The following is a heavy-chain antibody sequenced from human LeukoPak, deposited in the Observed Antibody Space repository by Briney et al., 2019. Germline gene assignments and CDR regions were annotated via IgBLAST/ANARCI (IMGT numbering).Heavy chain of an antibody. J-gene: IGHJ4*02. CDR2: IYYSGNT. CDR1: GGSISSSSYY. CDR3: ARETSIAALI. Sequence: SETLSLTCTVSGGSISSSSYYWGWIRPPPGKGLEWIGSIYYSGNTYYNPSLKSRVIISVDTSKSQLSLKLTSVTAADTAVYYCARETSIAALIWGQGTLVTVSS. D-gene: IGHD6-6*01. V-gene: IGHV4-39*01.